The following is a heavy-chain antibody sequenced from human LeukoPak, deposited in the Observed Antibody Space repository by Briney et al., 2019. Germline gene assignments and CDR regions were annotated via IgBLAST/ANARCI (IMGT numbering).Heavy chain of an antibody. CDR2: TYYRSKWYN. D-gene: IGHD3-3*01. V-gene: IGHV6-1*01. J-gene: IGHJ6*02. CDR1: GDSVSSNSAA. Sequence: SQTLSLTCAISGDSVSSNSAAWNWIRQSPSRGLEWVGRTYYRSKWYNDYAVSVKSRITINPDTSKNQFSLQLNSVTPEDTAVYYCARDTILGDYYYYYGMDVWGQGTTVTVSS. CDR3: ARDTILGDYYYYYGMDV.